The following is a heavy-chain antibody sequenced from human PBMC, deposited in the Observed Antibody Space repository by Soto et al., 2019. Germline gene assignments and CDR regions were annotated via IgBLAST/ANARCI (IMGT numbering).Heavy chain of an antibody. CDR1: GGTFSSYA. J-gene: IGHJ2*01. CDR3: ARSPSIAARPGWYFDL. D-gene: IGHD6-6*01. CDR2: IIPIFGTA. Sequence: SVKVSCKASGGTFSSYAISWVRQAPGQGLEWMGGIIPIFGTANYAQKFQGRVTITADESTSTAYMELSSLRSEDTAVYYCARSPSIAARPGWYFDLWGRGTLVTVSS. V-gene: IGHV1-69*13.